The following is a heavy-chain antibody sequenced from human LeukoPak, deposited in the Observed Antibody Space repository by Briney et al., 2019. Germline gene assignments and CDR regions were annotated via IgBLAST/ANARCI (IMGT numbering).Heavy chain of an antibody. Sequence: GESLKISCKGSGYSFSTYWIGWVRQMPGKGLEWMGFIYPGDSDTRYSPSFQGQVTISADKYISSAYLQWSSLKASDTAKYYCAKVVELATLTGDSYTYSYHMDVWGKGTVVTVSS. CDR2: IYPGDSDT. D-gene: IGHD5-24*01. V-gene: IGHV5-51*01. J-gene: IGHJ6*03. CDR3: AKVVELATLTGDSYTYSYHMDV. CDR1: GYSFSTYW.